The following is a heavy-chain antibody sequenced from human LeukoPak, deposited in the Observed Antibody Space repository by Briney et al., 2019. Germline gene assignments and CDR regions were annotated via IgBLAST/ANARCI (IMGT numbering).Heavy chain of an antibody. CDR3: ARVFGDYGGFDY. CDR2: INPSGGST. CDR1: GYTFTSYY. D-gene: IGHD4-17*01. Sequence: GASVKVSCKASGYTFTSYYMHWARQAPGQGLEWMGIINPSGGSTSYAQKFQGRVTMTRDMSTSTVYMELSSLRSEDTAVYYCARVFGDYGGFDYWGQGTLVTVSS. V-gene: IGHV1-46*01. J-gene: IGHJ4*02.